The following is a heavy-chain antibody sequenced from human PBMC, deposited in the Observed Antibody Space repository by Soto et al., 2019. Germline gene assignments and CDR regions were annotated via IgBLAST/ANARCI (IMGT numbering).Heavy chain of an antibody. CDR3: ARVKDYYGSGSYPRAKINWFDP. D-gene: IGHD3-10*01. Sequence: SETLSLTCAVYGGSFSGYYWSWIRQPPGKGLEWIGEINHSGSTNYNPSLKSRVTISVDTSKNQFSLKLSSVTAADTAVYYCARVKDYYGSGSYPRAKINWFDPWGQGTLVTVSS. V-gene: IGHV4-34*01. CDR1: GGSFSGYY. CDR2: INHSGST. J-gene: IGHJ5*02.